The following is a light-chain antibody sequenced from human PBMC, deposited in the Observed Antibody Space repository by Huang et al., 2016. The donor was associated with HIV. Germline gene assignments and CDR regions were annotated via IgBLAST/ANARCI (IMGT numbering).Light chain of an antibody. Sequence: EIVLTQSPGTLSLSPGERATLSCRASQSVSSSYLTWYQQKPGQAPRLLIYGASSRATCIPDRFSGSVSGTYFTLTISRLEPEDFAVYYCQQYGSSPMYTFCQGTKLEIK. V-gene: IGKV3-20*01. J-gene: IGKJ2*01. CDR3: QQYGSSPMYT. CDR2: GAS. CDR1: QSVSSSY.